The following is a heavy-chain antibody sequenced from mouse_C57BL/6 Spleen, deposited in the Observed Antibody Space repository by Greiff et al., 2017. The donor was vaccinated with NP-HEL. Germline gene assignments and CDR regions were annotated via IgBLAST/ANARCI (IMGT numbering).Heavy chain of an antibody. J-gene: IGHJ4*01. D-gene: IGHD1-1*01. CDR1: GYTFTSYW. CDR3: ARVGVVATDAMDY. Sequence: QVHVKQPGAELVKPGASVKLSCKASGYTFTSYWMHWVKQRPGRGLEWIGRIDPNSGGTKYNEKFKSKATLTVDKPSSTAYMQLSSLTSEDSAVDYWARVGVVATDAMDYWGQGTSVTVSS. CDR2: IDPNSGGT. V-gene: IGHV1-72*01.